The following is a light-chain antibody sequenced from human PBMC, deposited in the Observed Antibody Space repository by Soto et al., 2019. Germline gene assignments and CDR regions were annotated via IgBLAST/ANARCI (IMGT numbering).Light chain of an antibody. J-gene: IGLJ1*01. CDR3: SSYTSSGTYV. Sequence: QSALTQPPSVSGSPGQSVTISCTGTSSDVGSYNRVSWYQQPPGTAPKLMIYEVSYRPSGVPDRFSGSKSGNTASLTISGLQAEDEADYYCSSYTSSGTYVFGTGTQLTVL. CDR1: SSDVGSYNR. CDR2: EVS. V-gene: IGLV2-18*02.